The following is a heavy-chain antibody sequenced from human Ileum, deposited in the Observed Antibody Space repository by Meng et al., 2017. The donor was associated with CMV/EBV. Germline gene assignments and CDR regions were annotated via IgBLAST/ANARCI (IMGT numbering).Heavy chain of an antibody. V-gene: IGHV4-39*07. CDR1: GGSISSSKYY. J-gene: IGHJ4*02. CDR3: GGGYSGAFHY. D-gene: IGHD2-15*01. CDR2: IYYSDST. Sequence: QLQESGPGPVRPSETLSLTCSVSGGSISSSKYYWGWICQPPGKGLEWIGIIYYSDSTYYNPSLKSRVTLSRDTSKNQFSLTMNSLTAADTAVYYCGGGYSGAFHYWGQGTLVTVSS.